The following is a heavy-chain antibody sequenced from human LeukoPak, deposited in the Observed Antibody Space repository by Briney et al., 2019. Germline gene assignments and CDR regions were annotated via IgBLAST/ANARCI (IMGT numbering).Heavy chain of an antibody. CDR2: IYTSWST. Sequence: PSETLSLTCTFSGGSISSYYWSWIRQPAGKGLEGIGRIYTSWSTNYNPSLNSRVTMSVNTSKNQFSLKLSSVTAADTAVYYCARVLSDYFDYWGQGTLVTVSS. J-gene: IGHJ4*02. CDR1: GGSISSYY. V-gene: IGHV4-4*07. CDR3: ARVLSDYFDY.